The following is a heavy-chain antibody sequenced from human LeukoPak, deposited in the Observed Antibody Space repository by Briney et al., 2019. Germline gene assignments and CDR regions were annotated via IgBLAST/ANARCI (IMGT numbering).Heavy chain of an antibody. D-gene: IGHD6-13*01. Sequence: GGSLRLSCAASGFTFSSYGMHWVRQAPGKGLEWVAFIRYDGSNKYYADSVKGRFTISRDNSKNTLYLQMNSLRAEDTAVYYCAKALYRSSPTFDYWGQGTLVTVSS. J-gene: IGHJ4*02. V-gene: IGHV3-30*02. CDR1: GFTFSSYG. CDR3: AKALYRSSPTFDY. CDR2: IRYDGSNK.